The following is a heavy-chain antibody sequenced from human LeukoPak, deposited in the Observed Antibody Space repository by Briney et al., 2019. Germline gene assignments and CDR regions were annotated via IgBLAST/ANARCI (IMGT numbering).Heavy chain of an antibody. Sequence: GGSLRLSCTASGFTFSDYAMSWFRQAPGKGLEWVGFIRSKAYGGTKEYAACGKGRFTISRDDSKSIAYLQMSSLKTEDTAVYYCTTDRGFVVVVPAADYWGQGTLVTVSS. CDR2: IRSKAYGGTK. CDR1: GFTFSDYA. D-gene: IGHD2-2*01. CDR3: TTDRGFVVVVPAADY. J-gene: IGHJ4*02. V-gene: IGHV3-49*03.